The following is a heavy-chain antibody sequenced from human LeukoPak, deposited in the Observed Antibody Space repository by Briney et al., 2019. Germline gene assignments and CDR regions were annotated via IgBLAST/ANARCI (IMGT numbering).Heavy chain of an antibody. D-gene: IGHD6-6*01. CDR3: ARIGYSSSSLDF. Sequence: PGGSLRLSCAASGFTFSSYWMNWARQAPGKGLEWVANIKQDGSVKYYVDSVKGRFTISRDNAKNSLYLQMNSLRAEDTAIYNCARIGYSSSSLDFWGRGTLVTVSS. J-gene: IGHJ4*02. CDR1: GFTFSSYW. CDR2: IKQDGSVK. V-gene: IGHV3-7*03.